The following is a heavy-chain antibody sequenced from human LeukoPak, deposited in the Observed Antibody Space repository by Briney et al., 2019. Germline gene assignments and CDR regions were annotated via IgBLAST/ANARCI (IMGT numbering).Heavy chain of an antibody. J-gene: IGHJ6*03. Sequence: PSETLSLTCTVSGGSISSSSYYWGWIRQPPGKGLEWIGSIYYSGSTYYNPSLKSRVTISVDTSKNQFSLKLSSVTAADTAVYYWARDQYSRGGYYDSSGYYYDYYYMDVWGKGTTVTVPS. D-gene: IGHD3-22*01. V-gene: IGHV4-39*07. CDR1: GGSISSSSYY. CDR3: ARDQYSRGGYYDSSGYYYDYYYMDV. CDR2: IYYSGST.